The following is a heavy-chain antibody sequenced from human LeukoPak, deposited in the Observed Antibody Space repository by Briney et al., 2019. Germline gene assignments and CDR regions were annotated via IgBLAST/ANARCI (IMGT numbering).Heavy chain of an antibody. D-gene: IGHD3-22*01. Sequence: SETLSLTCTVSGGSISSGGYYWSWIRQHPGKGLEWIGYIYYSGSTYYNPSLKSRVTISVDTSKNQFSLKLSSVTAADTAVYYCARDLYYDSNLDYWGQGTLVTVSS. V-gene: IGHV4-31*03. CDR2: IYYSGST. CDR3: ARDLYYDSNLDY. CDR1: GGSISSGGYY. J-gene: IGHJ4*02.